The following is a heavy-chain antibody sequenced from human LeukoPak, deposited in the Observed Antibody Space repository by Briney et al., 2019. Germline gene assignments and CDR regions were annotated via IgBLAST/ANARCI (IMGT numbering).Heavy chain of an antibody. CDR1: GYTFTSYD. CDR3: ARLPGIAAAGRKRGYYYYYMDV. D-gene: IGHD6-13*01. Sequence: GASVKVSCKASGYTFTSYDINWVRQATGQGLEWMGWMNPNSGNTGYAQKFQGRVTMTRNTSISTAYMELSSLRSEDTAVYYCARLPGIAAAGRKRGYYYYYMDVWGKGTTVTISS. CDR2: MNPNSGNT. V-gene: IGHV1-8*02. J-gene: IGHJ6*03.